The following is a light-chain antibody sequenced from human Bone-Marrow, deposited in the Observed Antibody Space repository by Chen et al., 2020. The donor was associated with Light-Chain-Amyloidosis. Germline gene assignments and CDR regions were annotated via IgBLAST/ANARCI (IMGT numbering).Light chain of an antibody. CDR2: RDT. CDR1: DLPTKY. V-gene: IGLV3-25*03. J-gene: IGLJ2*01. CDR3: QSADSSGTYEVI. Sequence: SYELTQPPSVSVSPGQTVRITCSGDDLPTKYAYWYQQKPGQAPVLVIHRDTERPSGISERFSGYNSGTTDTLTISGVQAEDEADYHCQSADSSGTYEVIFGGGTKLTVL.